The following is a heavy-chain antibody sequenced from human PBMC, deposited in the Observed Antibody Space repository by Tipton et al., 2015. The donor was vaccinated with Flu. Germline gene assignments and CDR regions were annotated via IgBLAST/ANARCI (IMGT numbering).Heavy chain of an antibody. Sequence: TLSLTCSVSGDSIGSRYYWGWIRQPPGKGLEWIGRVYSSGRTDYNSSLKSRVTISIDTSGSQFSLKVRSVTAADTAVYYCAREKIAADYYYDNAGYTNYLDSWGQGTLVTVSS. CDR2: VYSSGRT. CDR1: GDSIGSRYY. CDR3: AREKIAADYYYDNAGYTNYLDS. J-gene: IGHJ4*02. V-gene: IGHV4-38-2*02. D-gene: IGHD3-22*01.